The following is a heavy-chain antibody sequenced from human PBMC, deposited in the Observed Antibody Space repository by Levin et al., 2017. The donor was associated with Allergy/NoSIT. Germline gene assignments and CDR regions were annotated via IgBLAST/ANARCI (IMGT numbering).Heavy chain of an antibody. CDR2: INHSGST. D-gene: IGHD2-2*01. CDR1: GGSFSGYY. V-gene: IGHV4-34*01. J-gene: IGHJ4*02. Sequence: GSLRLSCAVYGGSFSGYYWSWIRQPPGKGLEWIGEINHSGSTNYNPSLKSRVTISVDTSKNQFSLKLSSVTAADTAVYYCANLDCSSTSCYDPVDYWGQGTLVTVSS. CDR3: ANLDCSSTSCYDPVDY.